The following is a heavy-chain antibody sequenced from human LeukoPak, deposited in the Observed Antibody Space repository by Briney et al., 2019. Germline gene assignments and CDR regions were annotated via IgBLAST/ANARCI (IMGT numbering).Heavy chain of an antibody. CDR3: ASYLSGWPMKY. Sequence: AASVKVSCKASGYTFTGYYMHWVRQAPGQGLEWMGIINPSGGSTSYAQKFQGRVTMTRDMSTSTVYMELSSLRSEDTAVYYCASYLSGWPMKYWGQGTLVTVSS. CDR2: INPSGGST. V-gene: IGHV1-46*01. CDR1: GYTFTGYY. J-gene: IGHJ4*02. D-gene: IGHD6-19*01.